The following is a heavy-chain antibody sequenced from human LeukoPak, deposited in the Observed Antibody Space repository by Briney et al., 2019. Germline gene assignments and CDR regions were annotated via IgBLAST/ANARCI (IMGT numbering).Heavy chain of an antibody. V-gene: IGHV4-4*07. CDR2: IYNSGSI. CDR3: ARDRGYCTNTSCYNYYYYMDV. D-gene: IGHD2-2*01. CDR1: GGSISSCC. J-gene: IGHJ6*03. Sequence: SETLSLTCTVSGGSISSCCWSWIRQPAGKGLEWIGRIYNSGSIDYNPSLTSRVTMSVDTSRNQFSLKLSSVTAADTAVYYCARDRGYCTNTSCYNYYYYMDVWGKGTTVTVSS.